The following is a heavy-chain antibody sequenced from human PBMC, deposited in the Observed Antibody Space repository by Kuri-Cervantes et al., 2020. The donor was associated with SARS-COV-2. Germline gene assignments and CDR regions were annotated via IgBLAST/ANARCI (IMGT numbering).Heavy chain of an antibody. CDR3: ARDKTHSSSARPWAETAYYGMDV. CDR2: ISYDGSNK. D-gene: IGHD6-6*01. V-gene: IGHV3-30-3*01. Sequence: GESLKISCAASGFTFSSYAMHWVRQAPGKGLEWVAVISYDGSNKYYADSVKGRLTISRDNSKNTLYLQMNSLRAEDTAVYYCARDKTHSSSARPWAETAYYGMDVWGQGTTVTVSS. CDR1: GFTFSSYA. J-gene: IGHJ6*02.